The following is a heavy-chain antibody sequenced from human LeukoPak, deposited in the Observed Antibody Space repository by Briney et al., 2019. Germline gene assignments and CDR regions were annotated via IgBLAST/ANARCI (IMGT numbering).Heavy chain of an antibody. CDR1: GGSISSGTYY. D-gene: IGHD3-3*01. J-gene: IGHJ6*03. Sequence: SSQTLSLTCTVSGGSISSGTYYWTWIRQPVGKGLEWIGRIYTSGSTNYNPSLKSRVTMSVDTSKNQFSLKLSSVTAADTAVYYCARDIIRAPYDFTYYYYYMDVWGKGTTVTVSS. V-gene: IGHV4-61*02. CDR3: ARDIIRAPYDFTYYYYYMDV. CDR2: IYTSGST.